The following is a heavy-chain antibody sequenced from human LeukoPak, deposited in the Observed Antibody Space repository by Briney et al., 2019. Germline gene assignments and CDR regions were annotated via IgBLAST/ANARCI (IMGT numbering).Heavy chain of an antibody. CDR1: GFIFNRAW. CDR2: IKSNNDGGTT. CDR3: TPVMVEDRGF. Sequence: GGSLRLSCAASGFIFNRAWMNWVRQAPGKGPEWVGRIKSNNDGGTTDYASPVEGRFIISRDDSKNTIYLQMNRLIIDDTAIYYCTPVMVEDRGFWGQGALVTVSS. D-gene: IGHD2-21*01. V-gene: IGHV3-15*01. J-gene: IGHJ4*02.